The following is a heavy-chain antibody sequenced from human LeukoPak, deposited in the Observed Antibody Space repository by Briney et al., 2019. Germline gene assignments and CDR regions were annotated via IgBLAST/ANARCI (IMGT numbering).Heavy chain of an antibody. CDR3: ARLDY. V-gene: IGHV1-18*01. J-gene: IGHJ4*02. CDR1: GYSFTSYG. CDR2: MSAYNGKT. Sequence: LRASVKVSCTASGYSFTSYGFNWVRQAPGQGLEWMGWMSAYNGKTNYAHSLQGRVTVTADTSTSTAYMELRSLRSEDTAVYYCARLDYWGQGTLVTVSS.